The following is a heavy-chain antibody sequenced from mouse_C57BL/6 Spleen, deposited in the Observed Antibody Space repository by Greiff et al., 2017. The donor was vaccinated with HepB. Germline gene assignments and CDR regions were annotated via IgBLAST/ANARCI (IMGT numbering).Heavy chain of an antibody. D-gene: IGHD1-1*01. CDR1: GYTFTSYW. Sequence: QVQLKQPGAELVMPGASVKLSCKASGYTFTSYWMHWVKQRPGQGLEWIGEIDPSDSYTNYNQKFKGKSTLTVDKSSSTAYMQLSSLTSEDSAVYYCARDYYGSSSFDYWGQGTTLTVSS. CDR3: ARDYYGSSSFDY. J-gene: IGHJ2*01. CDR2: IDPSDSYT. V-gene: IGHV1-69*01.